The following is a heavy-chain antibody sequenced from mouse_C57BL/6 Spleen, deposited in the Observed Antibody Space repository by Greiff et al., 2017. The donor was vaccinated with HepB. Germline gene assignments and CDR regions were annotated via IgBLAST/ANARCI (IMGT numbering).Heavy chain of an antibody. CDR1: GYTFTDYN. Sequence: VQLQQSGPELVKPGASVKMSCKASGYTFTDYNMHWVKQSHGKSLEWIGYINPNNGGTSYNQKFKGKATLTVNKSSSTAYMELRSLTSEDSAVYYCARVGYYGSRGYYAMEHWGQGTSVTVSS. CDR3: ARVGYYGSRGYYAMEH. J-gene: IGHJ4*01. V-gene: IGHV1-22*01. CDR2: INPNNGGT. D-gene: IGHD1-1*01.